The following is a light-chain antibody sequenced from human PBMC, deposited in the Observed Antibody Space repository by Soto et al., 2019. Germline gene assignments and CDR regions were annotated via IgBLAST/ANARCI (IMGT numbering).Light chain of an antibody. CDR2: DVS. J-gene: IGLJ1*01. V-gene: IGLV2-14*01. CDR1: SSDVGGYNY. CDR3: SSYTRSSTYV. Sequence: QSVLTQPASVSGSPGQSITISCTGTSSDVGGYNYVSWYQQHPGRAPKLMIYDVSNRPSGVSNRFSGSKSGNTASPTISGLQAEDEADYYCSSYTRSSTYVFGTGTKVTVL.